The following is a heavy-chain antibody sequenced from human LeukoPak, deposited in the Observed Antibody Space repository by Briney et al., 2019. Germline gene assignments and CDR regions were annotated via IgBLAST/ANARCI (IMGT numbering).Heavy chain of an antibody. V-gene: IGHV3-20*04. J-gene: IGHJ4*02. Sequence: PGGSLRLSCATSGFTFVDYGLSWVRRAPGKGLEWLCAINYNGAITDYADSVKGRSTISRDNAKNSLYLRMDSLRAEDTALYYCARDRLGPSFSVSHFDLWGQGTLVTVSS. CDR3: ARDRLGPSFSVSHFDL. CDR1: GFTFVDYG. CDR2: INYNGAIT. D-gene: IGHD3-3*02.